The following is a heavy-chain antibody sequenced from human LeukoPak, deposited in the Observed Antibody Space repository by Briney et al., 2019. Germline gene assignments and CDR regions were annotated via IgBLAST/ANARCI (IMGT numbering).Heavy chain of an antibody. CDR3: ARSSFPSSIAVSGGWFDP. CDR2: VSPSTSDT. D-gene: IGHD6-19*01. V-gene: IGHV1-2*02. CDR1: GYPFSDFY. Sequence: ASVKVSCKASGYPFSDFYIHWVRQAPGQGLEWMGWVSPSTSDTNFALKFQGRVTMTRDTSTSTVYMELSSLRSEDTAVYYCARSSFPSSIAVSGGWFDPWGQGTLVTVSS. J-gene: IGHJ5*02.